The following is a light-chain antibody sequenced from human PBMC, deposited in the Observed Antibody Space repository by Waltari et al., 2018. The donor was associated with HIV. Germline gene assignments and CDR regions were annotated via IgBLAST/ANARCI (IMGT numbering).Light chain of an antibody. Sequence: EIVLTQSPGTLSLSPGDRATLSCMTSQTIKSTYLSWYQQRCDQAPRLLIYGASSRAPGIPERFSGIGSKTDFNLTINRLEPEDVATYYCKQYGNSLWTFGQGTKVEVK. CDR3: KQYGNSLWT. J-gene: IGKJ1*01. V-gene: IGKV3-20*01. CDR1: QTIKSTY. CDR2: GAS.